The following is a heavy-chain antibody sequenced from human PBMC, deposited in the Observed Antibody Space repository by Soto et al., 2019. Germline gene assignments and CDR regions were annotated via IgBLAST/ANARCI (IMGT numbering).Heavy chain of an antibody. Sequence: PSETLSLTCTVSGVSISDYYWSWIRQPPGKGLEWIGYIYYSGSTSYNPSLQRRVTISVATSKNQFSLKLTSVTAADTAVYYCARSTAGATVPAYWGQGTLVTVSS. CDR2: IYYSGST. CDR1: GVSISDYY. J-gene: IGHJ4*02. CDR3: ARSTAGATVPAY. D-gene: IGHD1-26*01. V-gene: IGHV4-59*01.